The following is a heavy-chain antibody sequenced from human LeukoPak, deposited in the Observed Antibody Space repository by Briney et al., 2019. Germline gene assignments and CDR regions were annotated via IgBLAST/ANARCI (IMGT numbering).Heavy chain of an antibody. J-gene: IGHJ4*02. CDR2: INPNSGGT. CDR3: ARAVATIADFDY. Sequence: GASVKVSCKASGYTFTGYYMHWVRQAPGRGLEWMGRINPNSGGTNDAQKFQGRVTMTRDTSISTAYMELSRLRSDDTAVYYCARAVATIADFDYWGQGTLVTVSS. V-gene: IGHV1-2*06. D-gene: IGHD5-12*01. CDR1: GYTFTGYY.